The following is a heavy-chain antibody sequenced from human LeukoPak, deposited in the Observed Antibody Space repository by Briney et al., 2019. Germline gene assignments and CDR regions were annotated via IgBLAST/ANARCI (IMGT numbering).Heavy chain of an antibody. Sequence: GGSLRLSCAASGFTFSSYWMSWVRQAPGKGLEWVANIKKDGSEKYYVDSVKGRFTISRANAKNSLYLQMNSLRAEDTAVYYCARDRVVRFYYDSSGYRDYWGQGTLVTVSS. J-gene: IGHJ4*02. D-gene: IGHD3-22*01. V-gene: IGHV3-7*01. CDR1: GFTFSSYW. CDR2: IKKDGSEK. CDR3: ARDRVVRFYYDSSGYRDY.